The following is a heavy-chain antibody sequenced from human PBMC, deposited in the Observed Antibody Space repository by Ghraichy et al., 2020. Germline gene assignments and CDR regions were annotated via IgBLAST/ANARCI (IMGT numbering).Heavy chain of an antibody. J-gene: IGHJ5*02. CDR2: ISSNGVSP. D-gene: IGHD2-2*01. CDR3: VKGVRVVVVPAAGYH. CDR1: EFTFSSFS. V-gene: IGHV3-64D*06. Sequence: GGSLRLSCSASEFTFSSFSMHWVRQSPGKGLEYVSTISSNGVSPYYADSVKGSFTISRDNSKNTLYLQMSSLRAEDTAVYYCVKGVRVVVVPAAGYHWGHRTLGTVSS.